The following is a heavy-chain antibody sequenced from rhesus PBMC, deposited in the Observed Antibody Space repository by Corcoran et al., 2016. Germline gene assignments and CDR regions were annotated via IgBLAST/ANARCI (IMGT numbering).Heavy chain of an antibody. V-gene: IGHV4-169*02. D-gene: IGHD6-13*01. J-gene: IGHJ4*01. Sequence: QVQLQESGPGLVKPSETLSVTCAVSGGSISSSYWSGIRQAPGKGLEWIGYIYGSGSSTNYNPSLKSRATLSVDTSKNQLSLKLSSVTTADTAVYYCARDGTYSSWSLDYWGQGVLVTVSS. CDR1: GGSISSSY. CDR3: ARDGTYSSWSLDY. CDR2: IYGSGSST.